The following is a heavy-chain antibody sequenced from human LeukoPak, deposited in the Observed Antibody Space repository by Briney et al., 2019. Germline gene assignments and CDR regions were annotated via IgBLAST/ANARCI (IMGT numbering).Heavy chain of an antibody. J-gene: IGHJ4*02. CDR2: ISDSGGST. CDR3: ARGLGAAAGNLNEY. D-gene: IGHD6-13*01. V-gene: IGHV3-23*01. CDR1: GFTFTSYA. Sequence: QTGGSLRLSCAASGFTFTSYAMSWVRQAPGKGLEWVSAISDSGGSTYYADPVKGRFTISRDSSKNTLYLQMNSLRAEDTAMYYCARGLGAAAGNLNEYWGQGTLVTVSS.